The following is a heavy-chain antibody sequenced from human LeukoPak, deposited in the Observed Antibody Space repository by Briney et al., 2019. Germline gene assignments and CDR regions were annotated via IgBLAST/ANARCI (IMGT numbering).Heavy chain of an antibody. CDR3: AKVLTNFGVVTDAFDI. J-gene: IGHJ3*02. Sequence: PGGSLRLSCAASGFXFSSYAMSWVRQAPGKGLEWVSAISGSGGSTYYADSVKGRFTISRDNSRNTLSLQMNSLRDDDTAVYFCAKVLTNFGVVTDAFDIWGQGTMVTVSS. CDR1: GFXFSSYA. V-gene: IGHV3-23*01. D-gene: IGHD3-3*01. CDR2: ISGSGGST.